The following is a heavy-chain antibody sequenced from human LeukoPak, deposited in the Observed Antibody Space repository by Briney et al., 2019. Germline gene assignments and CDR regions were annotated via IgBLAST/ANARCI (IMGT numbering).Heavy chain of an antibody. CDR2: IYYSEST. CDR1: GGSISSSSYC. CDR3: ARDYQGGYGDKTVDY. Sequence: SETLSLTCTVSGGSISSSSYCWGWIRQPPGKGLEWIGSIYYSESTYYNPSLKSRVTISVDTSKNQFSLKLSSVTAADTAVYYCARDYQGGYGDKTVDYWGQGTLVTVSS. V-gene: IGHV4-39*07. D-gene: IGHD5-18*01. J-gene: IGHJ4*02.